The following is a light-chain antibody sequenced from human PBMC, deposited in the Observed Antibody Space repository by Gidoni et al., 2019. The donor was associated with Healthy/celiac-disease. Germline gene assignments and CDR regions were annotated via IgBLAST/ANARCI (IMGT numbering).Light chain of an antibody. V-gene: IGKV1-33*01. Sequence: DSQMTQSPSSLSASVGDRVTIPCQASQDISNYLNWYQQKPGPAPKLLIFDASNLETGDPSRFSGGGSGTDFTFTISSLQPEDISTYYCQQYDNPITFGQGTRLEIK. J-gene: IGKJ5*01. CDR1: QDISNY. CDR3: QQYDNPIT. CDR2: DAS.